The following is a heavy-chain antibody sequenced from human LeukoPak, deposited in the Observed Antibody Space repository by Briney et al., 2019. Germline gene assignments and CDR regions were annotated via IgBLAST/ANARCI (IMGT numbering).Heavy chain of an antibody. CDR2: IKEDGGEK. Sequence: PGGSLSLSCGSSVXTHSISWVTGVRQAPGKGLEWGANIKEDGGEKYYVDSVKGRFTVSRDNAKRSLYLQMNSLRAEDTAVYYCATINTAIFSSSDYWGPGTLVTVSS. CDR3: ATINTAIFSSSDY. J-gene: IGHJ4*02. V-gene: IGHV3-7*05. CDR1: VXTHSISW. D-gene: IGHD2-21*02.